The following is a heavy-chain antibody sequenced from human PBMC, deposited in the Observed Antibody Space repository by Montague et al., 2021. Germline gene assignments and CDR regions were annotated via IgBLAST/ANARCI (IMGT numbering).Heavy chain of an antibody. CDR1: GFTFSNYW. V-gene: IGHV4-4*08. J-gene: IGHJ4*02. CDR2: VYSNGNT. CDR3: ARTFWSGNHHPFDY. D-gene: IGHD3-3*01. Sequence: LRLSCAASGFTFSNYWMSWIRQPPGKGLEWIGYVYSNGNTNFNPSLRGRVTISNDTSQTQFSLKLSSMTAADTPVYYCARTFWSGNHHPFDYWGPGILVSVSS.